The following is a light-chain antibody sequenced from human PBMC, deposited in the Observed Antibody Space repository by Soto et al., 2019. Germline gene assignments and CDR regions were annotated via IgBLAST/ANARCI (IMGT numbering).Light chain of an antibody. Sequence: QSALTQPASVSGSPGQSITISCTGTSRDVGGYDYVSWYQQHPGKAPKLMVSEVSNRPSGVPDRFSGSKSGTSASLAITGLQAEDEADYYCHSYDTSLSGSVFGGGTQLTVL. J-gene: IGLJ3*02. V-gene: IGLV2-14*01. CDR2: EVS. CDR3: HSYDTSLSGSV. CDR1: SRDVGGYDY.